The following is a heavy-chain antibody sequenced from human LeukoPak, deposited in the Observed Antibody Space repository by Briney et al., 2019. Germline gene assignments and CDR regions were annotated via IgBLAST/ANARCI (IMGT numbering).Heavy chain of an antibody. CDR1: GGSTSTSSYY. V-gene: IGHV4-39*07. CDR2: IYHSGST. CDR3: VKDGLGFDTSGYSR. Sequence: SETLSLTCTVSGGSTSTSSYYWGWIRQSPGKGLEWIGTIYHSGSTYYNPSLDSRVTISIDMARNQFSLTLTSVTAADTAVYYCVKDGLGFDTSGYSRWGQGTLVTVSS. J-gene: IGHJ4*01. D-gene: IGHD3-22*01.